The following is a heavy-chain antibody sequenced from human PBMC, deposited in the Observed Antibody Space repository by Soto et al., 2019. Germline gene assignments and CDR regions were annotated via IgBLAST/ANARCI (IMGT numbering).Heavy chain of an antibody. CDR3: ARGGNVEMATKRLSSPKVGSYYYGTDV. J-gene: IGHJ6*02. CDR2: INPSGGST. Sequence: ASVKVSCKASGYTFTSYYMHWVRQAPGQGLEWMGIINPSGGSTSYAQKFQGRVTMTRDTSTSTVYMELSSLRSEDTAVYYCARGGNVEMATKRLSSPKVGSYYYGTDVWGQGTTVTVSS. V-gene: IGHV1-46*01. D-gene: IGHD5-12*01. CDR1: GYTFTSYY.